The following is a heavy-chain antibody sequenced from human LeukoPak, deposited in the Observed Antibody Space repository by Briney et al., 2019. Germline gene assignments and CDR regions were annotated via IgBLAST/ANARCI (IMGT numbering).Heavy chain of an antibody. CDR2: IDWDDDK. J-gene: IGHJ6*02. D-gene: IGHD6-13*01. CDR1: GFSLSTSGMC. V-gene: IGHV2-70*11. Sequence: SGPALVKPTQTLTLTCTFSGFSLSTSGMCVSWIPQPPGKTLEWLARIDWDDDKYYSTSLKTRLTISKDTSKNQVVLTMTNMDPVDTATYYCARISIAAAESGMDVWGQGTTVTVSS. CDR3: ARISIAAAESGMDV.